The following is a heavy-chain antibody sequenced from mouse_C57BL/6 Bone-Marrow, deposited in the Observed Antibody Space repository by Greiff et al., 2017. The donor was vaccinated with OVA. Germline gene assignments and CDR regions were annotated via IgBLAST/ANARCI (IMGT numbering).Heavy chain of an antibody. CDR2: IDPENGDT. Sequence: LVESGAELVRPGASVKLSCTASGFNIKDDYMHWVKQRPEQGLEWIGWIDPENGDTEYASKFQGKATITADTSSNTAYLQLSSLTSEDTAVYYCTCLYYYGSSSYFDYWGQGTTLTVSS. D-gene: IGHD1-1*01. V-gene: IGHV14-4*01. J-gene: IGHJ2*01. CDR3: TCLYYYGSSSYFDY. CDR1: GFNIKDDY.